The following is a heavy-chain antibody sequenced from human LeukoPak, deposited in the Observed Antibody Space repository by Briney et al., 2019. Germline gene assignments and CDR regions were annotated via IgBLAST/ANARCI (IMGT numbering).Heavy chain of an antibody. CDR3: ARDYDVLTAYPPTQLFDP. CDR2: IYHSGST. J-gene: IGHJ5*02. CDR1: GGSISSSNR. Sequence: SETLSLTCAVSGGSISSSNRWSWVRQPPGKGLEWIGEIYHSGSTNYNPSLKSRVTISVDKSKNQFSLKLSSVTAADTAVYYCARDYDVLTAYPPTQLFDPWGQGTLVTVSS. D-gene: IGHD3-9*01. V-gene: IGHV4-4*02.